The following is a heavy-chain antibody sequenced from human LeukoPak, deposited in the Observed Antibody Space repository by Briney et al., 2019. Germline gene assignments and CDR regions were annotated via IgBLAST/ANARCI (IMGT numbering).Heavy chain of an antibody. CDR2: ISSSSSYI. CDR3: ARGGGGYEYYFDY. J-gene: IGHJ4*02. D-gene: IGHD5-18*01. Sequence: GGSLRLSCAASGFTLSSYSMNWVRQAPGKGLEWVSSISSSSSYIYYADSVKGRFTISRDNAKNSLYLQMNSLRAEDTAVYYCARGGGGYEYYFDYWGQGTLVTVSS. CDR1: GFTLSSYS. V-gene: IGHV3-21*01.